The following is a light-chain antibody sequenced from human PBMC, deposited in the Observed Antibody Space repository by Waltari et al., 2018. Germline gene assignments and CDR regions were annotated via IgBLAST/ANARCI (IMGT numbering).Light chain of an antibody. CDR3: CAFAGRGFYV. V-gene: IGLV2-23*02. Sequence: SALTQPASVSESPGQSITISCTETSANVGSYPLLSWYQRHPGGAPKLLIYEVSERPSGVSIRFSGSKSGKTASLTISGLQPEDEADYYCCAFAGRGFYVFGTGTQVTVL. J-gene: IGLJ1*01. CDR1: SANVGSYPL. CDR2: EVS.